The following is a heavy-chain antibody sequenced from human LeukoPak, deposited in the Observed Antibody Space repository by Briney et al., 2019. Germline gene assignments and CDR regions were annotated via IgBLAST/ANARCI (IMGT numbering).Heavy chain of an antibody. D-gene: IGHD2-15*01. CDR3: ARVRVAQFDP. V-gene: IGHV4-59*12. Sequence: SETLSLTCTVSGGSISSYYWSWIRQPPGKGLEWIGYIYYSGSTNYNPSLKSRVTMSVDTSKNQFSLKLSSVTAADTAVYYCARVRVAQFDPWGQGTLVTVSS. J-gene: IGHJ5*02. CDR1: GGSISSYY. CDR2: IYYSGST.